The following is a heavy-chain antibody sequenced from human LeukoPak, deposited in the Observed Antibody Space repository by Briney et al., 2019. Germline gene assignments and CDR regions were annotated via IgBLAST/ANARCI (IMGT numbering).Heavy chain of an antibody. J-gene: IGHJ5*02. V-gene: IGHV4-34*01. CDR1: GGSFSGYY. CDR3: ARGDPPRSQVGDWFAP. CDR2: INHSGST. Sequence: SETLSLTCAVYGGSFSGYYWSWIRQPPGKGLERIGEINHSGSTNYNPSLKSRVTISVDTSKNQFSLKLSSVTAADTAVYYCARGDPPRSQVGDWFAPWGQGTLVTVSS. D-gene: IGHD3-10*01.